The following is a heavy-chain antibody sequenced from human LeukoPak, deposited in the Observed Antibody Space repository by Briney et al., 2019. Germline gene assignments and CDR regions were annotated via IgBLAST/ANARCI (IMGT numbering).Heavy chain of an antibody. Sequence: GRSLRLSCAASGFTFSSYGMHRVRQAPGKGLEWVAVISYDGSSKYYADSVKGRITISRDNSKNTLYLQMSSLRAEDTALYYCARDGSGVAKGKANFDHWGQGTLVTVSS. CDR1: GFTFSSYG. D-gene: IGHD3-3*01. CDR3: ARDGSGVAKGKANFDH. J-gene: IGHJ4*02. V-gene: IGHV3-30*03. CDR2: ISYDGSSK.